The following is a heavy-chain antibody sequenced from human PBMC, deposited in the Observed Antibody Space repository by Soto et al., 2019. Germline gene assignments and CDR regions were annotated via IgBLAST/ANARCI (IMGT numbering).Heavy chain of an antibody. CDR3: AREGGPGGGDLFDP. V-gene: IGHV4-59*01. CDR1: GGSISSYY. CDR2: IYYSGST. D-gene: IGHD6-25*01. J-gene: IGHJ5*02. Sequence: PSETLSLTCTVSGGSISSYYWSWIRQPPGKGLEWIGYIYYSGSTNYNPSLKSRVTISVDTSKNQFSLKLSSVTAADTAVYYCAREGGPGGGDLFDPWGQGTLVTVSS.